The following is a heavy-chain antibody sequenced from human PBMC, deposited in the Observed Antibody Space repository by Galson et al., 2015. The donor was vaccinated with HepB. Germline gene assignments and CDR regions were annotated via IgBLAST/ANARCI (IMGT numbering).Heavy chain of an antibody. D-gene: IGHD2-15*01. J-gene: IGHJ4*02. Sequence: LRLSCAASGLPFSNSAMSWVRQAPGKGLEWVSTISDSGGDTYYADSVKGRFTISRDNSKDTLYLQMYSLRAEDTAVYYCAKYCRGGTCYGYYFDYWGQGTLVTVSS. CDR3: AKYCRGGTCYGYYFDY. V-gene: IGHV3-23*01. CDR1: GLPFSNSA. CDR2: ISDSGGDT.